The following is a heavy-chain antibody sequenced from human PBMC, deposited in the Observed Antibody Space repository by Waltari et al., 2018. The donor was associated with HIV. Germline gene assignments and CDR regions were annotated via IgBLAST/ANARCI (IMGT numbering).Heavy chain of an antibody. CDR3: ARDVTPVIVVVITERYCQH. V-gene: IGHV1-2*02. Sequence: QVQLVQSGAEVKKPGASVKVSCKASGYTFTGYYLHWVRQAPGQGLEWMGWVNPNSGGRKYGQRFQGRVTRTRNTSSSTAYMELSRLRADGTAVYYCARDVTPVIVVVITERYCQHCGQGTLVTVSS. J-gene: IGHJ1*01. CDR1: GYTFTGYY. CDR2: VNPNSGGR. D-gene: IGHD3-22*01.